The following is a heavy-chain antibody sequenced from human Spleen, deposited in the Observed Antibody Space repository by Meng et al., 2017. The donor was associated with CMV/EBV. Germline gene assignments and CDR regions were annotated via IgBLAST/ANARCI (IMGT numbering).Heavy chain of an antibody. CDR3: AKGGGERVTFDAMDV. CDR1: GLPFSDIW. CDR2: ISGNTGFI. V-gene: IGHV3-9*01. Sequence: SLKISCAASGLPFSDIWMNWVRQAPGEGLEWVSGISGNTGFIGYADSVKGRFTISRDNAKKTLSLQMNTLRPDDTALYYCAKGGGERVTFDAMDVWGQGTTVTVSS. D-gene: IGHD2-21*02. J-gene: IGHJ6*02.